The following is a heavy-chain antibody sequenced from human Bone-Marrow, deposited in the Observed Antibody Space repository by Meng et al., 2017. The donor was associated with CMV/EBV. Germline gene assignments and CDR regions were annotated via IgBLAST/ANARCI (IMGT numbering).Heavy chain of an antibody. Sequence: ASVKVSCKASGYTFTSYYMHWVRQAPGQGLEWMGIINPSGGSTSYAQKFQGRVTMTRDTSTSTVYMELSSLRSEDTAVYYCARDYGDYSPYYYYYGMDVWGQGTTVTVPS. J-gene: IGHJ6*02. CDR2: INPSGGST. D-gene: IGHD4-17*01. CDR1: GYTFTSYY. V-gene: IGHV1-46*01. CDR3: ARDYGDYSPYYYYYGMDV.